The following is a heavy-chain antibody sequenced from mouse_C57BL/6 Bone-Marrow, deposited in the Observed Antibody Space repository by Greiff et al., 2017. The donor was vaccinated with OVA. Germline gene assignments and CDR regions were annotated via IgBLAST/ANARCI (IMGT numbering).Heavy chain of an antibody. J-gene: IGHJ1*03. V-gene: IGHV1-81*01. CDR2: IYPRSGHT. CDR1: GYTFTSYG. D-gene: IGHD1-1*01. Sequence: QVQLQQSGAELARPGASVKLSCKASGYTFTSYGISWVKQSTGQGLEWIGEIYPRSGHTYSNEKFKGKATLTADKSSSTAYLELRSLTSEDSAVYFCAIITYGYVDVWGTGTTVTVSS. CDR3: AIITYGYVDV.